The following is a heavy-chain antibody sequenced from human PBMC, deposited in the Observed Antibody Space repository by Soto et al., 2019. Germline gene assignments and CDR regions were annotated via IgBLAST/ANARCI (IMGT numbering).Heavy chain of an antibody. CDR1: GFTFSTYN. CDR2: IPSTSIPI. V-gene: IGHV3-48*01. J-gene: IGHJ2*01. CDR3: ARYYDSRGPDL. Sequence: EFQLVESGGGLLQPGGSLRLSCAASGFTFSTYNMVWVRQAPGKGLEWLSYIPSTSIPIYYANSVKGRFTISRDNAKNSLYLQMNSLRAEDTAVYYCARYYDSRGPDLWGRGTLVTVSS. D-gene: IGHD3-22*01.